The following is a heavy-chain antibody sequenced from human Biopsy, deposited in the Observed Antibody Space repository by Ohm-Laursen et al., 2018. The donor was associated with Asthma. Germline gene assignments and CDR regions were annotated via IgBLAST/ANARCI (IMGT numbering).Heavy chain of an antibody. D-gene: IGHD3-10*01. CDR1: GYTFNSAG. CDR2: ISVYNGNT. Sequence: ASVKVSCKTSGYTFNSAGITWVRQAPGQGLEWMGWISVYNGNTKVAQKLQDRVTMITDTSTSTAYMELRSLRSDNTAVYFCARAVDYSHYYGIDVWGQGTTVTVS. J-gene: IGHJ6*02. V-gene: IGHV1-18*01. CDR3: ARAVDYSHYYGIDV.